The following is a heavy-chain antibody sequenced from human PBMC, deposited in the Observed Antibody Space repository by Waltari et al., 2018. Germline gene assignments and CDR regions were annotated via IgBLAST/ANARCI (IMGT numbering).Heavy chain of an antibody. Sequence: QVQLVQSEAEVMKPGASVKVSCKVSGNSITESPMHWVHQAPGKGLEWMGSFDPEDGEGTYAQGVLDRVTMTEDRSTNTAYMELSSLRLEDTAVYYCATGGDYDEYALHYFRGLDVWGQGTTVIVAS. V-gene: IGHV1-24*01. D-gene: IGHD4-17*01. J-gene: IGHJ6*02. CDR1: GNSITESP. CDR2: FDPEDGEG. CDR3: ATGGDYDEYALHYFRGLDV.